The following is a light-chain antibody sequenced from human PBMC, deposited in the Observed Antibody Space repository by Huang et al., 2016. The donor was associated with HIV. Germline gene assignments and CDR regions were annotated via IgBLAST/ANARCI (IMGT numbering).Light chain of an antibody. CDR2: AAS. Sequence: DIQMTQSPSSVSASVGDRVTIPCRASQDISTWLAWFQQKPGRAPKLLIYAASTLQSGVPSRFSGSGSGTDFSLTIMNLQPEDFATYYCQQGNSFPWTFGQGTKVEVK. J-gene: IGKJ1*01. V-gene: IGKV1-12*01. CDR3: QQGNSFPWT. CDR1: QDISTW.